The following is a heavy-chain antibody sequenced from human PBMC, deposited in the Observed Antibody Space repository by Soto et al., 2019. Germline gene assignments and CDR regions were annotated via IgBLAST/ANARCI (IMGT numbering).Heavy chain of an antibody. Sequence: GGSLRLSCAASGFTFSSYSMNWVRQAPGKGLEWVSYISSSSSTIYYADSVKGRFTISRDNAKNSLYLQMNSLRAEDTAVYYCARDLNDYGDYFLDYWGQGTLVTVSS. CDR1: GFTFSSYS. CDR2: ISSSSSTI. D-gene: IGHD4-17*01. CDR3: ARDLNDYGDYFLDY. J-gene: IGHJ4*02. V-gene: IGHV3-48*01.